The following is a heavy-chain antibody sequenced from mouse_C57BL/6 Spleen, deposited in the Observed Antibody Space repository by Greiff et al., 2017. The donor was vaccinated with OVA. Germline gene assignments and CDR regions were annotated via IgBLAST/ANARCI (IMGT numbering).Heavy chain of an antibody. CDR1: GYTFTSYW. Sequence: QVQLQQPGAELVKPGASVKLSCKASGYTFTSYWMQWVKQRPGQGLEWIGEIDPSDSYTNYNQKFKGKATLTVDTSSSTADMQLSSLTSEDSAVYYCARSSGLFAYWGQGTLVTVSA. CDR3: ARSSGLFAY. D-gene: IGHD6-2*01. CDR2: IDPSDSYT. J-gene: IGHJ3*01. V-gene: IGHV1-50*01.